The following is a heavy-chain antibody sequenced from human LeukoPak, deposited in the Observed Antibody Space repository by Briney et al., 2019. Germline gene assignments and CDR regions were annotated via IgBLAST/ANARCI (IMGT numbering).Heavy chain of an antibody. CDR1: GYTFTNYG. Sequence: ASVKVSCKASGYTFTNYGISWVRQAPGQGLEWMGWISAYNGNTNYAQKLQGRVTMTTDTSISTAYMELSRLRSDDTAVYYCALQYYYDSSGSYYFDYWGQGTLVTVSS. CDR2: ISAYNGNT. V-gene: IGHV1-18*01. J-gene: IGHJ4*02. D-gene: IGHD3-22*01. CDR3: ALQYYYDSSGSYYFDY.